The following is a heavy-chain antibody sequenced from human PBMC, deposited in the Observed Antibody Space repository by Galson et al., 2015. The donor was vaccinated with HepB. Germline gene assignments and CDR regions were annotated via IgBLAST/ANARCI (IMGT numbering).Heavy chain of an antibody. J-gene: IGHJ1*01. V-gene: IGHV4-59*08. CDR1: GGSISSYY. CDR2: IYYSGST. D-gene: IGHD4-23*01. CDR3: ASSFYGGLDEYFQH. Sequence: ETLSLTCTVSGGSISSYYWSWIRQPPGKGLEWIRYIYYSGSTNYNPSLKSRVTISVDTSKNQFSLKLSSVTAADTAVYYCASSFYGGLDEYFQHWGQGTLVTVSS.